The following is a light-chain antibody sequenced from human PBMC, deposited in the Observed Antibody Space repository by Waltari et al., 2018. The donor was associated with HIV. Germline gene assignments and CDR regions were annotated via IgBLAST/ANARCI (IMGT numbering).Light chain of an antibody. Sequence: DVQMTQSPSSLSASVGDRVSITCRANQSVSSYLNWYQQKPGRPPILLIYAASTLQNGVPSRFAGWGSGTDFTLAITGLQRDDFATYVCQQTHTGVTFGPGTTV. CDR1: QSVSSY. V-gene: IGKV1-39*01. CDR2: AAS. J-gene: IGKJ3*01. CDR3: QQTHTGVT.